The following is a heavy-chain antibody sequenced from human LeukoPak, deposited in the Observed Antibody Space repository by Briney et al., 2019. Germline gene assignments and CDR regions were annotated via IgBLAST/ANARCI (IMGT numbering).Heavy chain of an antibody. CDR2: ISGSGGST. V-gene: IGHV3-23*01. CDR1: GFTFSSYA. D-gene: IGHD6-6*01. CDR3: ARGGKRPIAARPVDY. J-gene: IGHJ4*02. Sequence: GGSLRLSCAASGFTFSSYAMSWVRQAPGKGLEWVSAISGSGGSTYYADSVKGRFTISRDNSKNTLYLQMNSLRAEDTAVYYCARGGKRPIAARPVDYWGQGTLVTVSS.